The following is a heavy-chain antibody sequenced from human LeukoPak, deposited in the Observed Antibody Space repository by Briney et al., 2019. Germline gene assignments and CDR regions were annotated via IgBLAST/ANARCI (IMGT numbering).Heavy chain of an antibody. CDR1: GGTFSSYA. J-gene: IGHJ4*02. V-gene: IGHV1-69*05. CDR3: ARDGRLGASDY. D-gene: IGHD1-26*01. Sequence: GASVKVPCKASGGTFSSYAISWVRQAPGQGLEWMGGIIPIFGTANYAQKFQGRVTITTDESTSTAYMELSSLRSEDTAVYYCARDGRLGASDYWGQGTLVTVSS. CDR2: IIPIFGTA.